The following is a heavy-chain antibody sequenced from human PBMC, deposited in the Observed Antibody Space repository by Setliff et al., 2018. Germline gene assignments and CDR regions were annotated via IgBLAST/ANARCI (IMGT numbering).Heavy chain of an antibody. CDR1: GHIFSSYG. CDR3: SRLVRYCTTTTCQSVPGAEV. Sequence: GASVKVSCKASGHIFSSYGLSWVRQAPGQGLEWMGWISTYNGVANYAQRFQGRVTMTTDTSTSTAYMELRSLRSDDTAVYYCSRLVRYCTTTTCQSVPGAEVWGQGTLVTSPQ. D-gene: IGHD2-8*01. J-gene: IGHJ4*02. V-gene: IGHV1-18*04. CDR2: ISTYNGVA.